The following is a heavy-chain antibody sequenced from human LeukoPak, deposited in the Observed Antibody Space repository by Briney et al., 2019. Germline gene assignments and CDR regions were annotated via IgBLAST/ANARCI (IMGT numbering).Heavy chain of an antibody. CDR3: ARGRAAAGRGYFDY. V-gene: IGHV1-69*05. CDR2: IIPIFGTA. J-gene: IGHJ4*02. CDR1: GGIFSSYA. Sequence: ASVKVSCKASGGIFSSYAISWVRQAPGQGLEWMGGIIPIFGTANYAQKFQGRVTITTDESTSTAYMELSSLRSEDTAVYYCARGRAAAGRGYFDYWGQGTLVTVSS. D-gene: IGHD6-13*01.